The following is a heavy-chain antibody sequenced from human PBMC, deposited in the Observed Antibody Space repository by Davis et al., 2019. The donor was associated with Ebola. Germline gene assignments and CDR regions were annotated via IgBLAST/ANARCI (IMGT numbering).Heavy chain of an antibody. CDR3: ARAETFGYCSGGSCRRFDY. D-gene: IGHD2-15*01. J-gene: IGHJ4*02. CDR2: IADSGV. Sequence: GESLKISCAASGFTFSTYSMNWVRQVPGKGLEWLSYIADSGVDYAESVKGRFTISRDSFKNTLYLQMNSLTTEDTALYYCARAETFGYCSGGSCRRFDYWGQGTLVTVSS. V-gene: IGHV3-48*01. CDR1: GFTFSTYS.